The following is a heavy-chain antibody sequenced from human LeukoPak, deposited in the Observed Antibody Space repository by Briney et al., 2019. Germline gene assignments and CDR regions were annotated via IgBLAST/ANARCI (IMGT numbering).Heavy chain of an antibody. CDR3: AIISWDGRGSFY. D-gene: IGHD3-10*01. V-gene: IGHV3-48*01. CDR2: IGIDSGNT. CDR1: GFKSSYYS. J-gene: IGHJ4*02. Sequence: PGGSLRLSCAASGFKSSYYSMNWVRQVPGKGLEWISYIGIDSGNTNYADSGKGRFTISGDKAKNSLYLQINSLRVEDTAVYLCAIISWDGRGSFYWGQGTLVTVSS.